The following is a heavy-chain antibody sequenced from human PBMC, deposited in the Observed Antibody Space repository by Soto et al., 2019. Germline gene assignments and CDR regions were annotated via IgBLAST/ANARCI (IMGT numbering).Heavy chain of an antibody. J-gene: IGHJ4*02. CDR1: GGSFSSGGYY. D-gene: IGHD2-8*02. Sequence: QLQLQESGPGLVKPSQTLSLACTVSGGSFSSGGYYWSWIRQLPGKGLEWIGYIYYSWSTYYNPSLKSRFTISLDTSKNQFSLKLSSVTAADTAVYYCARATSFSGHHGYWGQGTLVTASS. CDR3: ARATSFSGHHGY. V-gene: IGHV4-31*03. CDR2: IYYSWST.